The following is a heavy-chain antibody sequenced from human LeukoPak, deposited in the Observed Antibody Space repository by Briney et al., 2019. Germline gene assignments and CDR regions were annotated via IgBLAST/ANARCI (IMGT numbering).Heavy chain of an antibody. CDR3: AKSSYGSGSYYNGVRRGSGY. Sequence: PGGSLRLSCAASGFTFSSYAMSWVRQAPGKGLEWVSAISGSGGSTYYADSVKGRFTISRDNSKNTLYLQMNSLRAEDTAVYYCAKSSYGSGSYYNGVRRGSGYWGQGTLVTVSS. V-gene: IGHV3-23*01. D-gene: IGHD3-10*01. J-gene: IGHJ4*02. CDR1: GFTFSSYA. CDR2: ISGSGGST.